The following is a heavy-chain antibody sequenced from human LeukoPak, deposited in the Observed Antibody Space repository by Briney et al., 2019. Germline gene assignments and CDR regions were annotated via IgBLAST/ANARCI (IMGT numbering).Heavy chain of an antibody. CDR3: ARDRTTSSEYYDILTGYYIGGGNDAFDI. V-gene: IGHV1-2*02. CDR2: INPNSGGT. Sequence: ASVKVSCKASGYTFTGYYMHWVRQAPGQGLEWMGWINPNSGGTNYAQKFQGRVTVTRDTSISTAYMELSRLRSDDTAVYYCARDRTTSSEYYDILTGYYIGGGNDAFDIWGQGTMVTVSS. D-gene: IGHD3-9*01. J-gene: IGHJ3*02. CDR1: GYTFTGYY.